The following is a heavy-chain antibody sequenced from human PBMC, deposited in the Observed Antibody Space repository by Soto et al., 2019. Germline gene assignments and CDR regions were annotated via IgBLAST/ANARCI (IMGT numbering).Heavy chain of an antibody. CDR3: ASTPGQVPTVYYGSPYYFDC. Sequence: GGSLRLSCAASGFTFSSYAMSWVRQAPGKGLEWVSAISGSGGSTYYADSVKGRFTISRDNSKNTLYLQMNSLRAEDTAVYYCASTPGQVPTVYYGSPYYFDCWGKGTLVTVAS. CDR2: ISGSGGST. J-gene: IGHJ4*02. D-gene: IGHD3-16*01. V-gene: IGHV3-23*01. CDR1: GFTFSSYA.